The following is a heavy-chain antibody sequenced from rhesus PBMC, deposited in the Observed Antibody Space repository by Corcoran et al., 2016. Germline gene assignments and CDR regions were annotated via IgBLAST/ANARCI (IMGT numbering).Heavy chain of an antibody. CDR2: IDPSDSDT. CDR3: AKEDGSSFFDY. CDR1: GYSFTSYW. D-gene: IGHD4-29*01. J-gene: IGHJ4*01. Sequence: EVQLVQSGAEVKRPGESLKISCKTSGYSFTSYWISWVRQMPGKGLEWMGAIDPSDSDTRYSPSFPGQVTISADKSISTAYLQWSSLKASDSATYYCAKEDGSSFFDYWGQGVLVTVSS. V-gene: IGHV5-2*01.